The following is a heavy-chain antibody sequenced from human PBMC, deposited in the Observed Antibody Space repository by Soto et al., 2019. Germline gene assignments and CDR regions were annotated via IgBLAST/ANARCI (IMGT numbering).Heavy chain of an antibody. D-gene: IGHD3-10*01. J-gene: IGHJ4*02. CDR3: ARRSALNLGTMDY. V-gene: IGHV1-69*13. CDR2: IIPIFGTA. Sequence: SVKVSCKASGGTFSSYAISWVRQAPGQGLEWMGGIIPIFGTANYAQKFQGRVTITADESTSTAYMELSSLRSEDTAVYYCARRSALNLGTMDYWGQGTLVTVSS. CDR1: GGTFSSYA.